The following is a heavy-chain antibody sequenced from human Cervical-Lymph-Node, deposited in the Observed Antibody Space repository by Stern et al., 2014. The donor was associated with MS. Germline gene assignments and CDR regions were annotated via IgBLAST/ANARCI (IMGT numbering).Heavy chain of an antibody. D-gene: IGHD2-15*01. V-gene: IGHV1-18*01. J-gene: IGHJ4*02. Sequence: QVQLVQSGAEVKKPGASVKVSCKASGYTFSSYGFSWVRQAPGQGLEWMGWISVYNGDTSYAEKIQGRVTMTTDTSTSTAYMELRSLRSDDTAVYFCARETLNCSGGTCYPRIDYWGQGTLVTVSS. CDR3: ARETLNCSGGTCYPRIDY. CDR2: ISVYNGDT. CDR1: GYTFSSYG.